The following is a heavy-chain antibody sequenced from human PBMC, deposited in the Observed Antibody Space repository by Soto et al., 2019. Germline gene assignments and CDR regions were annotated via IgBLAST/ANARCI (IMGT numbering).Heavy chain of an antibody. D-gene: IGHD2-15*01. V-gene: IGHV3-73*01. Sequence: GGSLRLSCAASGFTFSGSAMHWVRQASGKGLEWVGRIRSKANSYATAYAASVKGRFTISRDDSKNTVYLQMNSLKTEDTAVYYCTRSPDDCSGGSCYSSWFDPWGQGTLVTVSS. CDR1: GFTFSGSA. J-gene: IGHJ5*02. CDR3: TRSPDDCSGGSCYSSWFDP. CDR2: IRSKANSYAT.